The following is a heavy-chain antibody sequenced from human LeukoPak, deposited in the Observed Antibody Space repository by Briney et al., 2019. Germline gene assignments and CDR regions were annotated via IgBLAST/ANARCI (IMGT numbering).Heavy chain of an antibody. D-gene: IGHD4-17*01. J-gene: IGHJ6*04. CDR2: IIPIFGTA. Sequence: GASVKVSCKASGGTFSSYGISWVRQAPGQGLEWMGGIIPIFGTANYAQKFQGRVTITADESTSTAYMDLSSLTFEDSAVYYCARRLRYDYGDLDVWGKGTTVTVSS. V-gene: IGHV1-69*13. CDR1: GGTFSSYG. CDR3: ARRLRYDYGDLDV.